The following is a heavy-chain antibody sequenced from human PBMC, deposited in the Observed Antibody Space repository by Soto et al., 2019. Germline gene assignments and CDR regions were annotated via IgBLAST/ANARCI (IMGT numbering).Heavy chain of an antibody. Sequence: VQLVESGGGLVQPGGSLRLSCAASGFTFSSYWMSWVRQAPGKGLEWVANIKQDGSEKYYVDSVKGRFTISRDNAKNSLYLQMNSLRAEDTAVYYCARSGYSSSFRYGMDVWGQGTTVTVSS. CDR2: IKQDGSEK. CDR3: ARSGYSSSFRYGMDV. D-gene: IGHD6-6*01. V-gene: IGHV3-7*03. CDR1: GFTFSSYW. J-gene: IGHJ6*02.